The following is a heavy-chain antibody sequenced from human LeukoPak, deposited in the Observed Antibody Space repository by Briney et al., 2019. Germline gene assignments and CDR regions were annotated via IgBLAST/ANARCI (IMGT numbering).Heavy chain of an antibody. CDR2: INPNSGGT. CDR3: ARGRSDYYLDS. J-gene: IGHJ4*02. CDR1: GYTFTGYY. V-gene: IGHV1-2*02. Sequence: RASVKVSCKASGYTFTGYYMHWVRQAPGQGLEWMGWINPNSGGTNYAQNFQGRVTMTRDTSISTAYMGLSRLRSDDTAVYFCARGRSDYYLDSWGQGTLVTVSS. D-gene: IGHD3-10*01.